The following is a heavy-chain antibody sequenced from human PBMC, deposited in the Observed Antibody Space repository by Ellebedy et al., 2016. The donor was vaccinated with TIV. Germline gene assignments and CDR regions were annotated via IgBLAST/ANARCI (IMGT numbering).Heavy chain of an antibody. D-gene: IGHD3-22*01. V-gene: IGHV1-69*04. CDR2: IIPILGIA. J-gene: IGHJ4*02. Sequence: AASVKVSCKASGGTFSSYAISWVRQAPGQGLEWMGRIIPILGIANYAQKFQGRVTITADKSTSTAYMELSSLRSEDTAVYYCARDEGYYDSSGYYYYFDYWGQGTLVTVSS. CDR3: ARDEGYYDSSGYYYYFDY. CDR1: GGTFSSYA.